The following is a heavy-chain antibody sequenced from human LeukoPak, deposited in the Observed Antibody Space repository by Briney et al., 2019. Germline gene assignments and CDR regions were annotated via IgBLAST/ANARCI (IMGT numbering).Heavy chain of an antibody. CDR1: GFTFSSYG. D-gene: IGHD2-2*01. Sequence: GGSLRLSCAASGFTFSSYGMHRVRQAPGQGLEWVAVIRNDGSNKYYVDSVKGRFTISRDNSRNTLYLQMNSLRTEDTAVYYCARDYCSSTSCLFDYWGQGTLVTVSS. CDR2: IRNDGSNK. J-gene: IGHJ4*02. CDR3: ARDYCSSTSCLFDY. V-gene: IGHV3-33*01.